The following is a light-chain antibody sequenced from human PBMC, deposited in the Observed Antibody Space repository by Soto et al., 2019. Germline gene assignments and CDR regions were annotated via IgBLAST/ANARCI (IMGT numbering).Light chain of an antibody. CDR2: GAS. CDR3: QQYGSSQT. CDR1: QSVNHN. J-gene: IGKJ1*01. V-gene: IGKV3-20*01. Sequence: MTQSPDTLSVSQGERVSLSFRASQSVNHNLAWYQQKPGQAPRLLIYGASSRATGIPDRFSGSGSGTDFTLTISRLEPEDFAVYYCQQYGSSQTFGQGTKVDIK.